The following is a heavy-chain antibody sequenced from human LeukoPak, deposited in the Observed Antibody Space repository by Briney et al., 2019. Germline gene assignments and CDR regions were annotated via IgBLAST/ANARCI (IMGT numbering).Heavy chain of an antibody. J-gene: IGHJ4*02. CDR2: INPNSGGT. CDR3: ARGVTMVRGVIMLY. Sequence: GASVKVSCKASGYTFTGYYMHWVRQAPGQGLEWMGWINPNSGGTNYAQKFQGRVTMTRDTSISTAYMELSSLRSEDTAVYYCARGVTMVRGVIMLYWGQGTLVTVSS. V-gene: IGHV1-2*02. D-gene: IGHD3-10*01. CDR1: GYTFTGYY.